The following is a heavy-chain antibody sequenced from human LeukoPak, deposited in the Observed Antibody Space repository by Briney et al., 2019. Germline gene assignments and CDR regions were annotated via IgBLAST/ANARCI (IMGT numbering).Heavy chain of an antibody. CDR2: INDRGGST. J-gene: IGHJ4*02. CDR3: AKAVAGRFDY. Sequence: PGGSLRLSCAASGFTFSTYAMSWVRQAPGKGLKWVSAINDRGGSTYYADSVKGRFTISRDNSKNTLSLQMNSLRAEDTAVYYCAKAVAGRFDYWGQGTLVTVSS. CDR1: GFTFSTYA. V-gene: IGHV3-23*01. D-gene: IGHD6-19*01.